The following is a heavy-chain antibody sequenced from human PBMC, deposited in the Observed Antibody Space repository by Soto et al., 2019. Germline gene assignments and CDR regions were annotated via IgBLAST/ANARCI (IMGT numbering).Heavy chain of an antibody. D-gene: IGHD3-10*01. V-gene: IGHV4-59*01. CDR3: ARTPFYYFGLGTHLYYLDV. CDR1: SGSISSYY. CDR2: VYYSGTT. Sequence: QVQLQESGPRLMKPSETLSLTCTVASGSISSYYWSWLRQPPGKGLEWIGYVYYSGTTNYNSSLKSLVTISIDPSKNQVSLTLNSVTAADTAVYYCARTPFYYFGLGTHLYYLDVWDQGALVTVSS. J-gene: IGHJ4*02.